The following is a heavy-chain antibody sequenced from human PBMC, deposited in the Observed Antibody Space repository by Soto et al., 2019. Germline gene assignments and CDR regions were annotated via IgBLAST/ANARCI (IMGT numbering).Heavy chain of an antibody. CDR3: ARGRDGYNTGAVN. J-gene: IGHJ4*02. D-gene: IGHD2-21*01. Sequence: QVQLVQSGAEVKEPGSSVKVSCKASGGGNLRDYRTTWVRRAPGQGLEWMGGIIPKRGSANFAQNFQGRVTITADESTDTVYMELRSPISDDPAVYYGARGRDGYNTGAVNWGQGAPVTVSS. CDR2: IIPKRGSA. V-gene: IGHV1-69*01. CDR1: GGGNLRDYR.